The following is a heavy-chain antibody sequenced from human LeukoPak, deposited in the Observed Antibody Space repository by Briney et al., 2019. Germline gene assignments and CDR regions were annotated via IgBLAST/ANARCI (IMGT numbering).Heavy chain of an antibody. CDR1: GFTFSSYS. CDR2: IRSKASGGTT. Sequence: AGGSLRLSCAASGFTFSSYSMNWVRQAPGKGLEWVGFIRSKASGGTTEYTASVKGRFTISRDDSKSIAYLQMNSLITEDTAIYYCTRGYSIDYWGQGTQVTVSS. J-gene: IGHJ4*02. V-gene: IGHV3-49*04. CDR3: TRGYSIDY. D-gene: IGHD4-11*01.